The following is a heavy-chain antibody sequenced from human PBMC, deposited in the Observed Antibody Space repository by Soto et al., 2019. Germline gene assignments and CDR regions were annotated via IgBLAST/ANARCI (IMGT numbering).Heavy chain of an antibody. Sequence: GGSLRLSCAASGFTFSSYWMSWVRQAPGKGLEWVANIKQDGSEKYYVDSVKGRFTISRDNAKNSLYLQMNSLRAEDTAVYYCARLKLDGIAVAAYFDYWGQGTLVTVSS. V-gene: IGHV3-7*01. CDR3: ARLKLDGIAVAAYFDY. D-gene: IGHD6-19*01. CDR1: GFTFSSYW. J-gene: IGHJ4*02. CDR2: IKQDGSEK.